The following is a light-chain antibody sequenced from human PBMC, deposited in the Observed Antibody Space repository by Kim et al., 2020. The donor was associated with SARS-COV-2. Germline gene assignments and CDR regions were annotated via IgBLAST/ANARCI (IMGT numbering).Light chain of an antibody. J-gene: IGLJ2*01. V-gene: IGLV1-51*01. CDR3: GTWDSSLSTVV. CDR1: SSNIVNSA. Sequence: SIATSGGSSNIVNSAVSWYQRLPGTAPKLCVYDNTVRPSGIPDRFSGSKSGTSATLSITGLHTGDEADYYCGTWDSSLSTVVFGGGTQLTVL. CDR2: DNT.